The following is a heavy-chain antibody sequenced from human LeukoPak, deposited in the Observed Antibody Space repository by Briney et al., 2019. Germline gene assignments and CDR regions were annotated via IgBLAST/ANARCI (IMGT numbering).Heavy chain of an antibody. CDR3: ARGGYYYDSSGYHAFDI. V-gene: IGHV3-30*04. J-gene: IGHJ3*02. CDR2: ISYDGSNK. Sequence: GGSLRLSCAASGFTFSSYAMHWVRQAPGKGLEWVAVISYDGSNKYYADSVKGRFTISRDNSKNTLYLQMNSLRAEDTAVYYCARGGYYYDSSGYHAFDIWGQGTMVTVFS. CDR1: GFTFSSYA. D-gene: IGHD3-22*01.